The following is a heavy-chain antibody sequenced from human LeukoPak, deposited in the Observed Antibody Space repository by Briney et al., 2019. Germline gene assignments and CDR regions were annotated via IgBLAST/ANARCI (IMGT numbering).Heavy chain of an antibody. CDR1: GGSISSYY. J-gene: IGHJ6*02. CDR2: IYYSGST. D-gene: IGHD2-21*01. V-gene: IGHV4-59*08. Sequence: SETLSLTCTVSGGSISSYYWSWIRQPPGKGLEWIGYIYYSGSTNYNPSLKSRVTISVDTSKNQFSLKLSSVTAADTAVYYCARHAYGGLNYHGLDVWGQGTTVTVSS. CDR3: ARHAYGGLNYHGLDV.